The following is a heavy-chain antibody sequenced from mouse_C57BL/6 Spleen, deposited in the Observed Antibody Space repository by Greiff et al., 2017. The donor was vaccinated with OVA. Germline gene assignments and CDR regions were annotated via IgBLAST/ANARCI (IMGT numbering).Heavy chain of an antibody. CDR3: ARDYSNYDALFAY. V-gene: IGHV1-64*01. CDR2: IHPNSGST. J-gene: IGHJ3*01. D-gene: IGHD2-5*01. CDR1: GYTFTSYW. Sequence: VQLQQPGAELVKPGASVKLSCKASGYTFTSYWMHWVKQRPGQGLEWIGMIHPNSGSTNYNEKFKSKATLTVDKSSSTAYMQLSSLTSEDSAVYYCARDYSNYDALFAYWGQGTLVTVSA.